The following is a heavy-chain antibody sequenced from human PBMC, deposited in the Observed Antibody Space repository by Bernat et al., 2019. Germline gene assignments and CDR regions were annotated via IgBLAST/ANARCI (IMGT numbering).Heavy chain of an antibody. V-gene: IGHV3-33*01. Sequence: QVHLVESGGGVVQPGRSLRLSCAASGLTFSSYGMHWVRQVPGKGLEWVAVIWYDGSDKYYAESVKGRFTISRDNSKNTLFLQMSSLRAEDTAIYYCARNVLTAFDYWGLGTLVTVSS. D-gene: IGHD3-16*01. CDR3: ARNVLTAFDY. J-gene: IGHJ4*02. CDR1: GLTFSSYG. CDR2: IWYDGSDK.